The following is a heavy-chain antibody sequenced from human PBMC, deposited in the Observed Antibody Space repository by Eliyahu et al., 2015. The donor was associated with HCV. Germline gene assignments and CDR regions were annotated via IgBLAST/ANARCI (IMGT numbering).Heavy chain of an antibody. CDR1: GXXFRNYA. Sequence: QVQLVESGGGVVQPGTSLXLXCAASGXXFRNYAMNWVRQAPGKGLEWVAVITHDGSNQYYADSVKGRFTISRDNSKNTLYLQMNKLRVEDTAVYYCASGWGDYGSFEYWGQGTLVTVSS. J-gene: IGHJ4*02. CDR2: ITHDGSNQ. V-gene: IGHV3-30-3*01. CDR3: ASGWGDYGSFEY. D-gene: IGHD4-17*01.